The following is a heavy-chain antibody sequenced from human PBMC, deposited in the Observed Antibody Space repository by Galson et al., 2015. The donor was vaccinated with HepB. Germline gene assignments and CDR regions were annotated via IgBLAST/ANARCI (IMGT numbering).Heavy chain of an antibody. J-gene: IGHJ4*02. Sequence: SVKVSCKASGSSLANFPVAWVRQAPGQGLEWMGGIISIFGIPNYAQKFQGTLTITAAESTNTASMELRSLSFDDTAVYYCARRGDGYSYFDYWGQGTLTPVSS. D-gene: IGHD5-24*01. CDR2: IISIFGIP. CDR3: ARRGDGYSYFDY. CDR1: GSSLANFP. V-gene: IGHV1-69*13.